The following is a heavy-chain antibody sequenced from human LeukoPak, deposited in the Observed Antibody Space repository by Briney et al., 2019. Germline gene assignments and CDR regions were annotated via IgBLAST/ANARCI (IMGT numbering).Heavy chain of an antibody. Sequence: ASVKVSFKGSAYTFIFSNNPMSRDAPGQGLEWMGWINSNSGNTEYAGAFQGRVTMTRDTSISTFYMDLVGLKSDDTAVYYCVSGGRGGYGLVGWDQGSTVTVSS. J-gene: IGHJ6*02. D-gene: IGHD2-15*01. V-gene: IGHV1-2*02. CDR1: AYTFIFSN. CDR2: INSNSGNT. CDR3: VSGGRGGYGLVG.